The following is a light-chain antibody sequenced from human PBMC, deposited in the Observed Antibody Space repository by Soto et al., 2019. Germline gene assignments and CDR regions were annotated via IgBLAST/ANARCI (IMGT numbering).Light chain of an antibody. V-gene: IGLV2-23*02. Sequence: QSALTQPASVSGSPGQSITISCTGTSSDVGSYNLVSWYQQHPGKAPKLIIYEVIRRPSGVSNRFSGSKSGNTASLTISGLQAEDEADYYCCSYASSGTVFGGGTKVTVL. CDR2: EVI. J-gene: IGLJ3*02. CDR3: CSYASSGTV. CDR1: SSDVGSYNL.